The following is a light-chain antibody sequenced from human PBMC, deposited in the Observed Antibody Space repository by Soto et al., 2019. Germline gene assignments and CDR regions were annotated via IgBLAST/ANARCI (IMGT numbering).Light chain of an antibody. CDR3: QRYNAWTT. J-gene: IGKJ1*01. CDR1: QSVSSN. CDR2: GAS. Sequence: VMSRSPATLSVSLGERATLSCRTRQSVSSNLAWYQLKPGQAPRLLIYGASTRATGIPAMFSGSGSAKEFTLTISSLQSDDFPVYYCQRYNAWTTFGQGTKVDIK. V-gene: IGKV3-15*01.